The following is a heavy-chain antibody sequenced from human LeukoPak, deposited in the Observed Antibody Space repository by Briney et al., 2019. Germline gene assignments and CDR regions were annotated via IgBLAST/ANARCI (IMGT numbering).Heavy chain of an antibody. V-gene: IGHV3-74*01. CDR3: ARDRSRVYYDILTGYYGNYYGMDV. D-gene: IGHD3-9*01. CDR1: GLTFSSYW. Sequence: PGGSLRLSCTASGLTFSSYWMHWVRQAPGKGLVWVSRINTDGSSTAYADSVKGRFTISRDNAKNSLYLQMNSLRAEDTAVYYCARDRSRVYYDILTGYYGNYYGMDVWGQGTTVTVS. J-gene: IGHJ6*02. CDR2: INTDGSST.